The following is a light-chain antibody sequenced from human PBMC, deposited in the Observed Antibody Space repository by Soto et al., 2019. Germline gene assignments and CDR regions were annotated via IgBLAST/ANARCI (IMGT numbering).Light chain of an antibody. V-gene: IGKV1-39*01. CDR3: QQTYSTPPT. CDR1: QGISSY. CDR2: KAS. J-gene: IGKJ1*01. Sequence: IGLTQSPSSLSASVGDRVTITCRASQGISSYLVWYQQKPGKAPKKLIYKASTLKSGVPSRFSGSGSGTDFTLTISSLQPEDFATYYCQQTYSTPPTFGQGTKVDIK.